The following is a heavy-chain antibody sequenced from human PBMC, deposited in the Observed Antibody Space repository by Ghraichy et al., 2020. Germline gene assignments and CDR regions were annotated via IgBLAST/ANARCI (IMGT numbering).Heavy chain of an antibody. CDR1: GFTFSIYG. CDR3: AKSFDGVAARNPFDY. V-gene: IGHV3-30*02. J-gene: IGHJ4*02. Sequence: GGSLRLSCAASGFTFSIYGMHWVRQAPGKGLEWVAYIRYEGVNKYYADSVKGRFTISRDNSKNTLYLQMNSLRTEDTAVYYCAKSFDGVAARNPFDYWGQGTLVTVSS. D-gene: IGHD1-14*01. CDR2: IRYEGVNK.